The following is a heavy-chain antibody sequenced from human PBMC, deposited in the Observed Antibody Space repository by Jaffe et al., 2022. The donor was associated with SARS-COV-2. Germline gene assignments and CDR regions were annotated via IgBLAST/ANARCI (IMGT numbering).Heavy chain of an antibody. CDR1: GGPVSSDTSY. D-gene: IGHD2-2*01. Sequence: QVQLQESGPGLVKPSETLSLTCTVSGGPVSSDTSYWSWIRQPPGKGLECIGYIYYSGSTIYNPSLKSRVTISVDTSKNQFSLKLSSVTAADTAVYYCARAGRYCSSTSCYFGAFDIWGQGTKVTVSS. V-gene: IGHV4-61*01. CDR2: IYYSGST. J-gene: IGHJ3*02. CDR3: ARAGRYCSSTSCYFGAFDI.